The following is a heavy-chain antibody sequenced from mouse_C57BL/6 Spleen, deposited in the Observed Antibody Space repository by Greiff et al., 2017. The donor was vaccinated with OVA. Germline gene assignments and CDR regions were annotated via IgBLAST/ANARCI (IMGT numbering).Heavy chain of an antibody. D-gene: IGHD1-1*01. CDR2: IDPSDSYT. J-gene: IGHJ2*01. CDR3: ARSEYYGSSSIDY. V-gene: IGHV1-69*01. CDR1: GYTFTSYW. Sequence: QVQLKQPGAELVMPGASVKLSCKASGYTFTSYWMHWVKQRPGQGLEWIGEIDPSDSYTNYNQKFKGKSTLTVDKSSSTAYMQLSSLTSEDSAVYYCARSEYYGSSSIDYWGQGTTLTVSS.